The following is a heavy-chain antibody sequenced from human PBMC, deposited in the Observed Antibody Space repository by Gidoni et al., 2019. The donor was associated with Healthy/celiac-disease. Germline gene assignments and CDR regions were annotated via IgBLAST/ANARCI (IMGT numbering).Heavy chain of an antibody. V-gene: IGHV3-33*01. J-gene: IGHJ4*02. CDR1: GFTFSSYG. CDR3: ARDDADGDNVLLDY. Sequence: QVQLVESGGGVVQPGRSLRLSCAASGFTFSSYGMHWVRQAPGKGLEWVAVIGYDGSNKYYADSVKGRFTISRDNSKNTLYLQMNSLRAEDTAVYYCARDDADGDNVLLDYWGQGNLVTVSS. CDR2: IGYDGSNK. D-gene: IGHD4-17*01.